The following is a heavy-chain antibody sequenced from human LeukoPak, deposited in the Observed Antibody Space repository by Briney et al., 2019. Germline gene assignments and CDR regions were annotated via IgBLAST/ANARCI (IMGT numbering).Heavy chain of an antibody. J-gene: IGHJ4*02. V-gene: IGHV6-1*01. CDR1: GDSVSSNTAS. CDR2: TYSRSKWYN. D-gene: IGHD2-2*02. CDR3: ARATYHFDN. Sequence: SQTLSLTCAISGDSVSSNTASWNWIRQSPSRGLEWLGRTYSRSKWYNEYAASMKSRITINSDTSKNQFSLQLNSVTPEDTAVYDWARATYHFDNWGQGTLATAPS.